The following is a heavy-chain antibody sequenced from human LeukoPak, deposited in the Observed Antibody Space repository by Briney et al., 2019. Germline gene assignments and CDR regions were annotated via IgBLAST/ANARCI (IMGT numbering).Heavy chain of an antibody. V-gene: IGHV4-34*01. Sequence: PSETLSLTCAVYGGSFSGYYWSWIRQPPGKGLEWIGEVSHSGITNYNPSLKSRVTILEDTSKNQVSLKLTSVTAADTAVYYCARKQCLGPIDYWGQGTLVTVSS. CDR2: VSHSGIT. D-gene: IGHD6-19*01. CDR1: GGSFSGYY. J-gene: IGHJ4*02. CDR3: ARKQCLGPIDY.